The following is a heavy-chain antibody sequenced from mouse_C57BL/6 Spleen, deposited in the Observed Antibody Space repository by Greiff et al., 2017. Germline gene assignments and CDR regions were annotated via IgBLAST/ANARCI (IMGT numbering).Heavy chain of an antibody. V-gene: IGHV1-61*01. CDR2: IYPSDSET. CDR1: GYTFTSYW. D-gene: IGHD3-1*01. Sequence: QVQLPQPGAELVRPGSSVKLSCKASGYTFTSYWMDWVKQRPGQGLEWIGNIYPSDSETHYNQKFKGKATLTVDKSSSTAYMQLSSLTSEDSAVYYSARRGLRAMDYWGQGTSVTVSS. CDR3: ARRGLRAMDY. J-gene: IGHJ4*01.